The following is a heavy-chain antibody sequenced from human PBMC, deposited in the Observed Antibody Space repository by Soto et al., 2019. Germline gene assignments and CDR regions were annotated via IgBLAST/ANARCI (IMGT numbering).Heavy chain of an antibody. Sequence: QVQLQESGPGLVKPSQTLSLTCTVSGGSISSGGYYWSWIRQHPGKGLEWIGYIYYSGSTYYNPYLKSRVTISVDKAKNQFSLKMSYVTAAETAVYYCASAVTGIGLVNAFDIWGQGTMVTVSS. CDR1: GGSISSGGYY. V-gene: IGHV4-31*03. D-gene: IGHD6-19*01. CDR3: ASAVTGIGLVNAFDI. J-gene: IGHJ3*02. CDR2: IYYSGST.